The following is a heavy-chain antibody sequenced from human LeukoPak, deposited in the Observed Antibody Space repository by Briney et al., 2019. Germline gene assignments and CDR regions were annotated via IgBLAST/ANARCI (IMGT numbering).Heavy chain of an antibody. CDR2: IRSKANSYAT. V-gene: IGHV3-73*01. CDR3: ISPHSSSSGYYYYYYYMDV. D-gene: IGHD6-6*01. CDR1: GFTFSGSA. Sequence: GGSLRLSCAASGFTFSGSAMHWVRQASGKGLEWVGRIRSKANSYATAYAASVKGRFTISRDDSKNTAYLQMNSLKTEDTAVYYCISPHSSSSGYYYYYYYMDVWGKGTTVTVSS. J-gene: IGHJ6*03.